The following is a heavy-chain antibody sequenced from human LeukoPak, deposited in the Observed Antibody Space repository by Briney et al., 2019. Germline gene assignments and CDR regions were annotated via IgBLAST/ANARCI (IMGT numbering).Heavy chain of an antibody. CDR3: ARQAGYCSSTSCSTLDY. Sequence: GESLKISCKGSGYSFTSYWIGWVRQMPGKGLEWMGIIYPGDSDTRYSPSFQGQVTISADKSISTAYLQWSSLKASDTAMYCCARQAGYCSSTSCSTLDYWGQGTLVTVSS. J-gene: IGHJ4*02. CDR1: GYSFTSYW. V-gene: IGHV5-51*01. D-gene: IGHD2-2*01. CDR2: IYPGDSDT.